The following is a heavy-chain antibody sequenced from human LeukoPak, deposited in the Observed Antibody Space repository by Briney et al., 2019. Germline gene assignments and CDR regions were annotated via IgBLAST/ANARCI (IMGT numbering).Heavy chain of an antibody. CDR2: SYPADSDI. CDR1: GYSINNYW. V-gene: IGHV5-51*01. CDR3: ARQEYCSGGSCYTWFDP. D-gene: IGHD2-15*01. Sequence: GESLKISCKGSGYSINNYWIGWVRQMPGKGLEWMGISYPADSDIRYSPSFQGQVTISADKSISTAYLQWSSLKASDTAMYYCARQEYCSGGSCYTWFDPWGQRPLVTVSS. J-gene: IGHJ5*02.